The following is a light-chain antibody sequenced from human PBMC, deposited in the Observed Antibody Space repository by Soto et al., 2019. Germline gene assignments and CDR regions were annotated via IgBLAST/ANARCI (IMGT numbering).Light chain of an antibody. V-gene: IGKV1-39*01. CDR3: QQSYSTPPT. Sequence: DIHMTQSPSSLSASVEDRVTITCRGSQSISSYVNWYQQKSGQAPKLLIYAASSLRSGVPSRFSGTGSGTVFTLTITSLQPEDFASYHCQQSYSTPPTFGQGTKLEIK. CDR1: QSISSY. J-gene: IGKJ2*01. CDR2: AAS.